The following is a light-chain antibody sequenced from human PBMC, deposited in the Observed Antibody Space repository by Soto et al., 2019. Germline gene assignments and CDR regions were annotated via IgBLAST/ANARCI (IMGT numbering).Light chain of an antibody. V-gene: IGKV1-16*01. Sequence: DVQMTQSPSSLSASVGDRVTITWRASQAITTSLAWLQQKPGKGPKSLIYGASRWQSGVTSRFNGSGSGAYFTLTIDSLQPEDSGMYYCQHYQNYPLTFGGGTKVE. CDR3: QHYQNYPLT. J-gene: IGKJ4*01. CDR2: GAS. CDR1: QAITTS.